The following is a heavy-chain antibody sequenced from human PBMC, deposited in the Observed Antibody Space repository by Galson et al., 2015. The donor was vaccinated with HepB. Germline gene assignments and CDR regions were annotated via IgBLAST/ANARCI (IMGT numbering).Heavy chain of an antibody. CDR2: ISSSSSYT. D-gene: IGHD1-26*01. V-gene: IGHV3-11*03. CDR3: ARRLIVGATTHEIGLDY. J-gene: IGHJ4*02. CDR1: GFTFSDYY. Sequence: SLRLSCAASGFTFSDYYMSWIRQAPGKGLEWVSYISSSSSYTNYADSVKGRFTISRDNAKNSLYLQMNSLRAEDTAVYYCARRLIVGATTHEIGLDYWGQGTLVTVSS.